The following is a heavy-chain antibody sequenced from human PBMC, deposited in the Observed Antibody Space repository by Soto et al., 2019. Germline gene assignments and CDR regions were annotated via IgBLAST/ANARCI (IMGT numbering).Heavy chain of an antibody. Sequence: SETLSLTCAVYGGSFSGYYWSWIRQPPGKGLEWIGEINHSGSTNYNPSLKSRVTISVDTSKNQFSLKLSSVTAADTAVYYCASKDRYCSGGSCYSDYYYMDVWGKGTTVTVSS. CDR1: GGSFSGYY. J-gene: IGHJ6*03. CDR3: ASKDRYCSGGSCYSDYYYMDV. CDR2: INHSGST. D-gene: IGHD2-15*01. V-gene: IGHV4-34*01.